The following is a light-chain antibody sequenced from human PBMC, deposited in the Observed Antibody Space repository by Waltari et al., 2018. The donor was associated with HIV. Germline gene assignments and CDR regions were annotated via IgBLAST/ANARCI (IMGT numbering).Light chain of an antibody. CDR1: SEHSTYT. CDR3: GESHSTKGRVAYV. CDR2: SKSDGSH. V-gene: IGLV4-3*01. Sequence: LPVLTQPPSASALLGASITLTCTLSSEHSTYTVHWYQQRPGSSPHFLMRSKSDGSHTRGDGIPVRVMGSSSVADRYLTLANLQSDDEAEYYCGESHSTKGRVAYVFGTGTKVTIV. J-gene: IGLJ1*01.